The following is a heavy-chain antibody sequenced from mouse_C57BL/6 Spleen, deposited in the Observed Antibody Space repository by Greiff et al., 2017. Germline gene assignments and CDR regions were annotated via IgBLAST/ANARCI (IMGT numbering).Heavy chain of an antibody. CDR1: GYSITSGYY. J-gene: IGHJ1*03. Sequence: EVHLVESGPGLVKPSQSLSLTCSVTGYSITSGYYWNWIRQFPGNKLEWMGYISYDGSNNYNPYLKNRISITRDTSKNQFFLKLNSVTTEDTATYYGARGGYDYDGTGDVWGTGTTVTVSS. D-gene: IGHD2-4*01. V-gene: IGHV3-6*01. CDR2: ISYDGSN. CDR3: ARGGYDYDGTGDV.